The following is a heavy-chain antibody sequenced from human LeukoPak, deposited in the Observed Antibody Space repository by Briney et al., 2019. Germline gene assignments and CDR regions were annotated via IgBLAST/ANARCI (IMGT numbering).Heavy chain of an antibody. D-gene: IGHD5-18*01. CDR1: GFTFSNYE. CDR2: ISSSGSTM. Sequence: PGGSLRLSCAVSGFTFSNYEINWIRQAPGKGLEWVSYISSSGSTMYFADSVRGRFTISRDNAKNSLYLQMNSLRAEDTAVYYCTTGHPNMDTDAFDSCGQGTMVTVSP. J-gene: IGHJ3*02. CDR3: TTGHPNMDTDAFDS. V-gene: IGHV3-48*03.